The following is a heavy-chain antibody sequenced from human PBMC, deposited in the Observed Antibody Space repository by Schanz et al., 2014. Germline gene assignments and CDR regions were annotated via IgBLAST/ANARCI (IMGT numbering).Heavy chain of an antibody. V-gene: IGHV3-48*04. CDR2: INTGSNYI. CDR3: ARNRGSGVQNWYFDL. J-gene: IGHJ2*01. Sequence: EVQLVESGGGLVQPGGSLRLSCTASGFTFSSYSMNWVRQAPGKGLEWISFINTGSNYINYADSVKGRFTISRDNTKNSLFLQLNSLRADDTAVYYCARNRGSGVQNWYFDLWGRGTLVTVSA. D-gene: IGHD1-26*01. CDR1: GFTFSSYS.